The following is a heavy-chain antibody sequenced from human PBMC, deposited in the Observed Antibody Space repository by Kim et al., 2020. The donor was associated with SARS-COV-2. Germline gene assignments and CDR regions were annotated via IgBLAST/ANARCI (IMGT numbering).Heavy chain of an antibody. CDR3: ARDRGRQQLRDGYFDY. CDR2: IWYDGSNK. D-gene: IGHD6-13*01. J-gene: IGHJ4*02. Sequence: GGSLRLSCAASGFTFSSYGMHWVRQAPGKGLEWVAVIWYDGSNKYYADSVKGRFTISRDNSKNTLYLQMNSLRAEDTAVYYCARDRGRQQLRDGYFDYWGQGTLVTVSS. V-gene: IGHV3-33*01. CDR1: GFTFSSYG.